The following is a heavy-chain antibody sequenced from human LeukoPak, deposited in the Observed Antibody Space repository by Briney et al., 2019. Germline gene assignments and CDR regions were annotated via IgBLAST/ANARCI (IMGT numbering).Heavy chain of an antibody. V-gene: IGHV4-39*07. CDR1: GDSISTSNSY. CDR2: IYYSGNT. CDR3: ARVDGYSYGL. Sequence: SETLSLTCSVSGDSISTSNSYWGWIRQPPGTGLEWIGSIYYSGNTYYNASLKSRVTISVDTSKNQFSLKFTSVTAADTAVYYCARVDGYSYGLWGQGTLVTVSS. D-gene: IGHD5-18*01. J-gene: IGHJ4*02.